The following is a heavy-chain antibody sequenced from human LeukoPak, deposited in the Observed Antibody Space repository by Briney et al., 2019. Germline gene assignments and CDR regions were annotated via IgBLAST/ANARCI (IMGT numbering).Heavy chain of an antibody. V-gene: IGHV3-30-3*01. Sequence: GGSLRLSCAASGFTFSSYAMHWVRQAPGNGLEWVAVISYDGSNKYYADSVKGRFTISRDNSKNTLYLQMNSLRAEDTAVYYCARVTTGYSYGSWYFDYWGQGTLVTVSS. CDR3: ARVTTGYSYGSWYFDY. D-gene: IGHD5-18*01. CDR2: ISYDGSNK. J-gene: IGHJ4*02. CDR1: GFTFSSYA.